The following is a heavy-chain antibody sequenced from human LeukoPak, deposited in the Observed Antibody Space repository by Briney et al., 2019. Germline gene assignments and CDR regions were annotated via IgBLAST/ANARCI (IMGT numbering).Heavy chain of an antibody. D-gene: IGHD3-22*01. CDR1: GFIFSNFR. Sequence: GGSLRLSCVASGFIFSNFRMDWVRQAPGKGLEWISYITKTSTSTYYADSVEGRFTISRDNGKNSMFLQMNSLRDADTAVYFCARGYDSGYYPPHLDYWGQGTLVTVSS. CDR2: ITKTSTST. J-gene: IGHJ4*02. V-gene: IGHV3-48*02. CDR3: ARGYDSGYYPPHLDY.